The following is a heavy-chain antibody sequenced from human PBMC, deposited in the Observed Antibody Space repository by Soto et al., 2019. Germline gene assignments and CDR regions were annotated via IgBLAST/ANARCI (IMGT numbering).Heavy chain of an antibody. CDR3: ARVPDCSSTSCYSPCFDP. J-gene: IGHJ5*02. Sequence: GASVKVSCKASGYTFTSYAMHWVRQAPGQRLEWMGWINAGNGNTKYSQKFHGRVTITRDTSASTAYMELSSLRSEDTAVYYCARVPDCSSTSCYSPCFDPWGQGTLVTVSS. CDR1: GYTFTSYA. CDR2: INAGNGNT. V-gene: IGHV1-3*01. D-gene: IGHD2-2*02.